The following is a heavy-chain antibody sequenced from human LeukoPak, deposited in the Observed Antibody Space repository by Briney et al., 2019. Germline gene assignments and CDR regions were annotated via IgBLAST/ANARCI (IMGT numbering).Heavy chain of an antibody. CDR1: GFTFSSYE. J-gene: IGHJ5*02. CDR3: ARDIRNYYDSGAYGWFDP. CDR2: ISGSGGNV. V-gene: IGHV3-23*01. D-gene: IGHD3-10*01. Sequence: GGSLRLSCAASGFTFSSYEMNWVRQAPGKGLEWVSSISGSGGNVYYAGSVRGRFTISRDNSKNTVYLQMNSLRAEDTATYYCARDIRNYYDSGAYGWFDPWGQGTLVPVSS.